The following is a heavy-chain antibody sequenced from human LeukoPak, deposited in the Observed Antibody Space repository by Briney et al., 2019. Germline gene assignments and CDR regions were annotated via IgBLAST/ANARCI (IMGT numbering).Heavy chain of an antibody. V-gene: IGHV1-69*05. CDR3: ARGGVVVVPAATNWFDP. J-gene: IGHJ5*02. CDR2: IIPIFGTA. CDR1: GGTFSSYA. Sequence: GASVKVSCKASGGTFSSYAISWVRQAPGQGLEWMGGIIPIFGTANYAQKFQGRVTITTDESTSTAHMELSSLRSEDTAVYYCARGGVVVVPAATNWFDPWGQGTLVTVSS. D-gene: IGHD2-2*01.